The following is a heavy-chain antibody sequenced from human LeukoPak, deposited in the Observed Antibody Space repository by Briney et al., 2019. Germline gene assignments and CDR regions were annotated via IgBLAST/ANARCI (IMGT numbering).Heavy chain of an antibody. CDR2: ISGGDSST. V-gene: IGHV3-23*01. Sequence: GGSLRLSCAASGFTFTSYAMSCVRQPPGRGRGWVSVISGGDSSTYYADSVKGRFTIYRDNSKNTLYLQMNSLRAEDTAVYYCAKDHGTLIVVVSYYFDYWGQGTLVTVSS. D-gene: IGHD3-22*01. CDR1: GFTFTSYA. J-gene: IGHJ4*02. CDR3: AKDHGTLIVVVSYYFDY.